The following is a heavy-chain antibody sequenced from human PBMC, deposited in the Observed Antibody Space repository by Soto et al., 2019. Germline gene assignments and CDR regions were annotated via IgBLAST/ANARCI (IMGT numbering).Heavy chain of an antibody. D-gene: IGHD2-15*01. CDR2: ISSSSSYT. V-gene: IGHV3-11*05. Sequence: GGSLRLSCAASGFTFSDYYMSWIRQAPGKGLEWVSYISSSSSYTNSADSVKGRFTISRDNGKNSLYLQMNSLRAEDTAVYYCARDSRSGGSCYGVAYFPPWGHGTLVTVSS. CDR1: GFTFSDYY. J-gene: IGHJ1*01. CDR3: ARDSRSGGSCYGVAYFPP.